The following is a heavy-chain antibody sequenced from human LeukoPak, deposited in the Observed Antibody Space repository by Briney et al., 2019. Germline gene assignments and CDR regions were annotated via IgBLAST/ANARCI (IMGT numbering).Heavy chain of an antibody. V-gene: IGHV1-2*02. CDR2: INPNSGGT. J-gene: IGHJ3*02. CDR3: ARAHNMVRGAGNAFDI. CDR1: GYTFTGYY. Sequence: ASVKVSCKASGYTFTGYYMHWVRQVPGQGLEWMGWINPNSGGTNYAQKFQGRVTMTRDTSISTAYMELSRLRSDDTAVYYCARAHNMVRGAGNAFDIWGQGTMVTVSS. D-gene: IGHD3-10*01.